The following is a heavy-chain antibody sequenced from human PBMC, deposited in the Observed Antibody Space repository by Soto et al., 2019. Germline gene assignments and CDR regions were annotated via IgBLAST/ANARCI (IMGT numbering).Heavy chain of an antibody. CDR1: GFTFSNYV. D-gene: IGHD6-13*01. J-gene: IGHJ6*02. Sequence: GGSLRLSCAASGFTFSNYVMSWVRQAPGKGLEWVSAISGSGGSTYYADSVKGRFTISRDNSKNTLYLQMNSLRAEDTAVYYCASTTTYSSSWYFYYYYGMDVWGQGTTVTVSS. CDR2: ISGSGGST. V-gene: IGHV3-23*01. CDR3: ASTTTYSSSWYFYYYYGMDV.